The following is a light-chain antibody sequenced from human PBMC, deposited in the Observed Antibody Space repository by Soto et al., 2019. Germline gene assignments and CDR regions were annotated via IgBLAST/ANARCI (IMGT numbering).Light chain of an antibody. CDR2: AAS. V-gene: IGKV3-20*01. J-gene: IGKJ3*01. CDR3: HQYGNSPLT. CDR1: QAVYGGF. Sequence: ETVWTQSPGTLSLSPGDSATLSCRASQAVYGGFLAWYQGKPGQAPRLLISAASTRATGIPDRFSGSGSGTDFTLTISKLEPEDFAIYYCHQYGNSPLTFGPGTTVDF.